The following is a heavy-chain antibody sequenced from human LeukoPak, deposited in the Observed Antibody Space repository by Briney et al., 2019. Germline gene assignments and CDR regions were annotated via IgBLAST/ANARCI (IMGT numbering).Heavy chain of an antibody. D-gene: IGHD2-8*01. CDR3: ARVYADPDYYFDY. Sequence: APVKVSCKASGGTFSSFGISWLRQAPGQGLEWMGGIIPIFGTAHYAQKFQGRVPVTADKSTNTAYMELSRLRSEGTAVYHCARVYADPDYYFDYWGQGSLVTVSS. CDR1: GGTFSSFG. V-gene: IGHV1-69*06. J-gene: IGHJ4*02. CDR2: IIPIFGTA.